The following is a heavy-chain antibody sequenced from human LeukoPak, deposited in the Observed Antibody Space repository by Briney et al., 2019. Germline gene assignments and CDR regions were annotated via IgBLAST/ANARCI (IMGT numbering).Heavy chain of an antibody. V-gene: IGHV3-53*01. D-gene: IGHD3-10*01. Sequence: PGGSLRLSCAASGITFSKYGMSWVRQAPGKGLEWVSVIYSGGSTYYADSVKGRFTISRDNSKNTLYLQMNSLRAEDTAVYYCARWGDSIRSWVDYWGQGTLVTVSS. CDR3: ARWGDSIRSWVDY. CDR2: IYSGGST. J-gene: IGHJ4*02. CDR1: GITFSKYG.